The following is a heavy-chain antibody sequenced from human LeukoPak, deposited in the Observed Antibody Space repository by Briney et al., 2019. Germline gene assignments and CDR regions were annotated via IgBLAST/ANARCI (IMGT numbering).Heavy chain of an antibody. CDR1: GFTFSNYW. CDR3: VRLRTSVAGQDH. CDR2: IKKDGSEK. D-gene: IGHD6-19*01. V-gene: IGHV3-7*01. J-gene: IGHJ4*02. Sequence: GGSLRLSCAASGFTFSNYWMSWVRQAPGKGLEWLANIKKDGSEKYYVDSVKGRFTISRDNAKNSLYLQMNSLTAEDTAFYYCVRLRTSVAGQDHCGQGTLVTVS.